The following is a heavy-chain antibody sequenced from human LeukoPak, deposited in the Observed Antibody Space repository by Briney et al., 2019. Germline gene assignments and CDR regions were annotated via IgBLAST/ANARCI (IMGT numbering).Heavy chain of an antibody. D-gene: IGHD6-13*01. CDR3: ARGIGAAARTFDY. CDR1: GVTFISYS. J-gene: IGHJ4*02. Sequence: GGSLRLSCAASGVTFISYSMNWVRQAPGKGLEWVSSISSSSSYIYYADSVKGRFTISRDNAKNPLYLQMNSLRAEDTAVYYCARGIGAAARTFDYWGQGTLVTVSS. CDR2: ISSSSSYI. V-gene: IGHV3-21*01.